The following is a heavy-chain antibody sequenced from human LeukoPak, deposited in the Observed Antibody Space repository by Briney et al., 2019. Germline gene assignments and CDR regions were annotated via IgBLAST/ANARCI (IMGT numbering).Heavy chain of an antibody. V-gene: IGHV1-69*05. CDR2: IIPIFGTA. CDR3: TTREIVVEPAATSLVRGVLWRSDF. Sequence: SVKVSCKASGGTFSSYAISWVRQAPGQGLEWMGGIIPIFGTANYAQKFQGRVTITTDESTSTAYMELSSLRSEDTAVYYCTTREIVVEPAATSLVRGVLWRSDFWGHGTLVTVSS. J-gene: IGHJ4*01. CDR1: GGTFSSYA. D-gene: IGHD2-2*01.